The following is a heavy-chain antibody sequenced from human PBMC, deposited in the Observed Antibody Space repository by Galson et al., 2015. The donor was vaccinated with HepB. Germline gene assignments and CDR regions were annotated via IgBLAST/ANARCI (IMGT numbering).Heavy chain of an antibody. CDR1: GFNFSSSG. J-gene: IGHJ2*01. V-gene: IGHV3-30*18. D-gene: IGHD6-13*01. CDR3: AKDGGSSWDRSYWYFDL. CDR2: ISYDGSNK. Sequence: PLRLSCAASGFNFSSSGMHGVRQAQGKGLEWVAVISYDGSNKYYADSVKGRFTISRDNSKNTLYLQMNSLRAEDTAVYYCAKDGGSSWDRSYWYFDLWGRGTLVTVSS.